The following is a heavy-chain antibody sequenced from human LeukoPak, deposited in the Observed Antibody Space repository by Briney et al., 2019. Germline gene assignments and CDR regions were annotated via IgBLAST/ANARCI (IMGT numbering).Heavy chain of an antibody. J-gene: IGHJ4*02. Sequence: GGSLRLSCAASGFTFSNYWMGWVRQAPGKGLERVANIKQDGSERYYVDSVKGRFTISRDNAKKSLYLQMNSLRAEDTAVYYCARDKSVGATPFDYWGQGTLVTVSS. CDR3: ARDKSVGATPFDY. D-gene: IGHD1-26*01. CDR2: IKQDGSER. V-gene: IGHV3-7*05. CDR1: GFTFSNYW.